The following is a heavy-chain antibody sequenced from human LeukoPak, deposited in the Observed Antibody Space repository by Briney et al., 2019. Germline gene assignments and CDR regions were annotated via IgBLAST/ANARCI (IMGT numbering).Heavy chain of an antibody. V-gene: IGHV4-31*03. CDR1: GGSISSGASD. D-gene: IGHD3-22*01. J-gene: IGHJ2*01. Sequence: SETLSLTCTVSGGSISSGASDWGWIRQHPKRGLEWVGYINHSGSTYYNPSLGSRVTMSVDTSKNQFSLKLSSVTAADSAVHYCARAARQGFTMIVVPFFYFDLWGRGTLVTVSS. CDR2: INHSGST. CDR3: ARAARQGFTMIVVPFFYFDL.